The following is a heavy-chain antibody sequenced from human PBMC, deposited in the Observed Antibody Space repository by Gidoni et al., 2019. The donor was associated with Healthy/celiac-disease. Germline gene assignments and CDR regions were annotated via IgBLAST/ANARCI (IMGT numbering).Heavy chain of an antibody. CDR3: ARERMTTVKGSFDY. D-gene: IGHD4-17*01. Sequence: EVQLVESGGGLVQPGGSLRLSCAASGFTFRSYSMNWVRKAPGKGLEWVSYISSSSSTIYYADSVKGRFTISRDNAKNSLYLQMNSLRAEDTAVYYCARERMTTVKGSFDYWGQGTLVTVSS. J-gene: IGHJ4*02. CDR2: ISSSSSTI. CDR1: GFTFRSYS. V-gene: IGHV3-48*04.